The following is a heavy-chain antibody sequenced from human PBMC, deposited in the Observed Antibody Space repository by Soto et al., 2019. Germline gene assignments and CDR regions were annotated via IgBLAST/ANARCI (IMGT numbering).Heavy chain of an antibody. D-gene: IGHD2-8*01. J-gene: IGHJ4*02. CDR1: GFTFSSYS. CDR3: ARGDCTNGVCYQIY. V-gene: IGHV3-48*02. CDR2: ISSSSSTI. Sequence: EVQLVESGGGLVQPGGSLRLSCAASGFTFSSYSMNWVRQAPGKGLEWVSYISSSSSTIYYADYVKGRFTISRDNAKNSLYLQMNSLRDEDTAVYYCARGDCTNGVCYQIYWGQGTLVTVSS.